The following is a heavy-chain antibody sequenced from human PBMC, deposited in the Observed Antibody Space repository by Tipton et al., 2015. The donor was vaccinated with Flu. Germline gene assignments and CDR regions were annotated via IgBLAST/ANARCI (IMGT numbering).Heavy chain of an antibody. J-gene: IGHJ6*02. CDR2: INSDGSST. D-gene: IGHD4-23*01. V-gene: IGHV3-74*01. Sequence: SPRLSCAASGFTFSSYWMHWVRQAPGKGLVWVSRINSDGSSTSYADSVKGRFTISRDNAKNTLYLQMNSLRAEDTAVYYCARVDGGNPYYYGMDVWGQGTTVTVSS. CDR3: ARVDGGNPYYYGMDV. CDR1: GFTFSSYW.